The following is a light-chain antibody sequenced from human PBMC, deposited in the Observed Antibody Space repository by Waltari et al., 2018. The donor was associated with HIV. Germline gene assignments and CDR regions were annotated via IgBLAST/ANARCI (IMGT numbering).Light chain of an antibody. CDR1: QSLVHENGETY. Sequence: IVMTQTPLSTPFIVRQSAPLSCRSSQSLVHENGETYLSWVFQRTGELPRLLIHRFSRRLPGVPHRFSGGGAGTDFTLKITSVEADDVGVYYCMQARDYPRTFGQGTRVEI. CDR2: RFS. J-gene: IGKJ1*01. CDR3: MQARDYPRT. V-gene: IGKV2-24*01.